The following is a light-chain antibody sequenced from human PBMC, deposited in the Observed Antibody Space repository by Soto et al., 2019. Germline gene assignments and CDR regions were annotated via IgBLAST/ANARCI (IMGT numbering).Light chain of an antibody. Sequence: DVVMTQSPLSLPVTLGQPASISCRSSQGLLHSNGDTFLSWFQQRPGQSPRRLIYHVSNRDSGVPDRFSGSGSVTDFTLTISRVEAEDVRIYYCMQGTHWPYTFGQGTKLEI. V-gene: IGKV2-30*02. J-gene: IGKJ2*01. CDR3: MQGTHWPYT. CDR2: HVS. CDR1: QGLLHSNGDTF.